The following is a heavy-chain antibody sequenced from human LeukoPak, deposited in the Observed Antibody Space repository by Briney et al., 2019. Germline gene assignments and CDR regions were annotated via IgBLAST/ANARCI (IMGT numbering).Heavy chain of an antibody. J-gene: IGHJ4*02. V-gene: IGHV4-34*01. D-gene: IGHD5-24*01. CDR1: GGSFSGYY. CDR3: ASGRDGYNLGY. Sequence: SETLSLTCAVYGGSFSGYYWSWIRQPPGKGLEWIGEINHSGSTNYNPSLKSRVTISVDTSKNQFSLKLNSVTAADTAVYYCASGRDGYNLGYWGQGTLVTVSS. CDR2: INHSGST.